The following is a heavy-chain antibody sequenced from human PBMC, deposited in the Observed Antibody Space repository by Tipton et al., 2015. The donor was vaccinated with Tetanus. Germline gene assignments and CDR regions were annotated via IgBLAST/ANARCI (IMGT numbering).Heavy chain of an antibody. CDR2: ITGSGGST. CDR3: ARIRQVGKPGPFFDY. J-gene: IGHJ4*02. CDR1: GFTFTNSA. Sequence: SLRLSCTASGFTFTNSAMSWVRQAPGKGLEWVSAITGSGGSTYYADSVKGRFTISRDNAKNSLYLQMNSLRAEDTAVYYCARIRQVGKPGPFFDYWGQGTLVTVSS. D-gene: IGHD7-27*01. V-gene: IGHV3-23*01.